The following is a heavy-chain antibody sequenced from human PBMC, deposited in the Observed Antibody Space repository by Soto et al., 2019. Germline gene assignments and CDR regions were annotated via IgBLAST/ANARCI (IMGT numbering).Heavy chain of an antibody. CDR2: ISAYNGNT. D-gene: IGHD3-9*01. Sequence: QVQLVQSGAEVKKPGASVKVSCKASGYTFTSYGISWVRQAPGQGLEWMGWISAYNGNTNYAQKPQGSVTMTTDPSTSTAYLELRSLRSDDTAVYYCDRRGSGYDILTGYSYHDAFDIWGQGTMVTVSS. V-gene: IGHV1-18*01. CDR1: GYTFTSYG. J-gene: IGHJ3*02. CDR3: DRRGSGYDILTGYSYHDAFDI.